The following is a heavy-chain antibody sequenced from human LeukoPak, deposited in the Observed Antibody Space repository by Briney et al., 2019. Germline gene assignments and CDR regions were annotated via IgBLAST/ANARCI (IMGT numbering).Heavy chain of an antibody. CDR2: ISYDGSNK. V-gene: IGHV3-30-3*01. J-gene: IGHJ5*02. CDR1: GFTFSSYA. CDR3: ERTYSTVTTEWFDP. D-gene: IGHD4-17*01. Sequence: GGSLRLSCAASGFTFSSYAMHWVRQAPGKGLEWVAVISYDGSNKYYADSVKGRFTISRDNSKNTLYLQMNSLRAEDTAVYYCERTYSTVTTEWFDPWGQGTLVTVSS.